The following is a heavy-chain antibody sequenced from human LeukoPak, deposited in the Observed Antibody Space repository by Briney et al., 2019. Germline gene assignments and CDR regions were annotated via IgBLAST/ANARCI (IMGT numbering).Heavy chain of an antibody. CDR1: GFTFSSYA. CDR2: ISGSGGST. CDR3: AKPKREMTTVTTFDY. V-gene: IGHV3-23*01. J-gene: IGHJ4*02. D-gene: IGHD4-17*01. Sequence: GGSLRLSCAASGFTFSSYAMSWVRQPPGKGLEWVSAISGSGGSTNYADSLKGRFTISRDNSKNTLYLQMNSLRAEDTAVYYCAKPKREMTTVTTFDYWGQGTLVTVSS.